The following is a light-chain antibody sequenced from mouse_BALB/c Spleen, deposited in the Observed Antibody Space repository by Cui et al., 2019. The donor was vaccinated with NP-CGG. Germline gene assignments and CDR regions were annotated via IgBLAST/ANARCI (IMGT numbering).Light chain of an antibody. Sequence: PVVTHESALTTSPGETVTLTCRSSTGIVTTSNYANWVQEKPDHLFTGLIGGTNNRAPGVPARFSGSLIGDKAALTITGAQTEDEAIYFCALWYSNHWVFGGGTKLTVL. CDR1: TGIVTTSNY. CDR3: ALWYSNHWV. J-gene: IGLJ1*01. CDR2: GTN. V-gene: IGLV1*01.